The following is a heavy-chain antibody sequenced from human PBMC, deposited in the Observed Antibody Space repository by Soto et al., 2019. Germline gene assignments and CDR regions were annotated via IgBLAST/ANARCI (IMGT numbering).Heavy chain of an antibody. D-gene: IGHD5-12*01. CDR1: GYTFTSYY. J-gene: IGHJ6*02. CDR3: ARGPSGYDFPPYGMDV. V-gene: IGHV1-46*01. CDR2: INPSGGST. Sequence: ASVRVSCKXSGYTFTSYYMHWVRQAPGQGLEWMGIINPSGGSTSYAQKFQGRVTMTRDTSTSTVYMGLSSLRSEDTAVYYCARGPSGYDFPPYGMDVWGQGTTVTVSS.